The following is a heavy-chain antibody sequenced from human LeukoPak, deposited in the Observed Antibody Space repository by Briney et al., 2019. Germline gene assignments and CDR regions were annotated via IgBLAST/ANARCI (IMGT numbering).Heavy chain of an antibody. CDR2: MSPNSGNT. V-gene: IGHV1-8*01. D-gene: IGHD3-22*01. CDR1: GYTFTSYD. J-gene: IGHJ5*02. CDR3: ARAGTYYYDSSGFWFDP. Sequence: GASVKVSCKASGYTFTSYDINWVRQATGQGLEWMGWMSPNSGNTGYAQKFQGRVTMTRNTSISTAYMELSSLRSEDTAVYYCARAGTYYYDSSGFWFDPWGQGTLVTVSS.